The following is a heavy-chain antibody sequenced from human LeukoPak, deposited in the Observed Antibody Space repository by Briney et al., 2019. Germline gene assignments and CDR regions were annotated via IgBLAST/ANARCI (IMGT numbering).Heavy chain of an antibody. J-gene: IGHJ6*03. CDR2: INHSGST. Sequence: SETLSLTCAVYGGSFSGYYWSWIRQPPGKGLEWIGEINHSGSTNYNPSLKSRVTISVDTSKNQFSLKLSSVTAADTAVYYCARGRLCSSTSCYHVYYYYYYMDVWGKGTTVTVSS. D-gene: IGHD2-2*01. CDR3: ARGRLCSSTSCYHVYYYYYYMDV. V-gene: IGHV4-34*01. CDR1: GGSFSGYY.